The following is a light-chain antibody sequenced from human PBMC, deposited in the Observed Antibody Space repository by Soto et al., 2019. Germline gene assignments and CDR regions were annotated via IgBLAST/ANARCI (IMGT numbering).Light chain of an antibody. CDR1: SSNIGAGYD. CDR3: LSFDSSLSVV. Sequence: QSALTQPPSVSGAPGQRVTISYTGSSSNIGAGYDVHWYQQLPGRAPKLLIYGNTNRPSGVPDRFSGSKSGTSASLAITGLQAEDEADYYCLSFDSSLSVVFGGGTQLTVL. V-gene: IGLV1-40*01. J-gene: IGLJ2*01. CDR2: GNT.